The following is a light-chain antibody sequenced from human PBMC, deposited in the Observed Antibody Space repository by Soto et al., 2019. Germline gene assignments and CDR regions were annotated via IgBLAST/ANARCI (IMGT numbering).Light chain of an antibody. CDR1: TSNIGSNT. CDR3: CAYAGSGTVV. J-gene: IGLJ2*01. CDR2: SND. V-gene: IGLV1-44*01. Sequence: QSVLTQPPSASGTPGQRVTISCSGTTSNIGSNTVSWYQHLPGTAPKLLIYSNDQRPSGVPDRFSGSKSGTSASLAISGLQSEDEADYYCCAYAGSGTVVFGGGTKLTVL.